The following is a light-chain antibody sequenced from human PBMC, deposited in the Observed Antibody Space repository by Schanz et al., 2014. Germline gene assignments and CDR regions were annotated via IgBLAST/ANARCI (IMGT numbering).Light chain of an antibody. CDR1: SSDVGGYNY. CDR3: AAWDDSLRGV. V-gene: IGLV2-8*01. CDR2: DVN. J-gene: IGLJ3*02. Sequence: QSALTQPPSASGSPGQSVTISCTGTSSDVGGYNYVSWYQQHPGKAPKLMIFDVNQRPSGVPDRFSGSKSGTSASLAISGLRSEDEADYYCAAWDDSLRGVFGGGTKLTVL.